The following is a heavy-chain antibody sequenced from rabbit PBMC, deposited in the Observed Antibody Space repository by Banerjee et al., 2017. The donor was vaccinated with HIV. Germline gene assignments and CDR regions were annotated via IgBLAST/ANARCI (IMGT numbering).Heavy chain of an antibody. Sequence: QSLEESGGDLVKPGASLTLTCTASGIDFSSYYYMCWVRQAPGKGLEWIGCIRTNTGSTDYASWAKGRFTISKTSSTTVTLQMTSLTAADTATYFCVRELGGTTSDINLWGQGTLVTVS. CDR2: IRTNTGST. CDR1: GIDFSSYYY. CDR3: VRELGGTTSDINL. J-gene: IGHJ4*01. D-gene: IGHD1-1*01. V-gene: IGHV1S40*01.